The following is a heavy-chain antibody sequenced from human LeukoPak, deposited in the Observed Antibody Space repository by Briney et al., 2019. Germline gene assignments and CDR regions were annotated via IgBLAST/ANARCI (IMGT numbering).Heavy chain of an antibody. CDR3: ARRERRTIFGVVIIQDY. V-gene: IGHV4-30-2*01. Sequence: PSQTLSLTCTVSGGSISSGGYYWSWIRQPPGKGLEWIGEINHSGSTNYNPSLKSRVTISVDTSKNQFSLKLSSVTAADTAVYYCARRERRTIFGVVIIQDYWGQGTLVTVSS. D-gene: IGHD3-3*01. CDR2: INHSGST. J-gene: IGHJ4*02. CDR1: GGSISSGGYY.